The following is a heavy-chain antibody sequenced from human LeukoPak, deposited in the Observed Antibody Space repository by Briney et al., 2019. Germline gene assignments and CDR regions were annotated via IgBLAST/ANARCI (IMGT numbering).Heavy chain of an antibody. CDR1: GYTFTSYD. V-gene: IGHV1-8*01. J-gene: IGHJ3*02. Sequence: GGSVKVSCEASGYTFTSYDINWVRQAPGQGLEWMGCMNPNSGNTGYAQKFQGRVTMSRNTSISTAYMELSSLRSEDTAVYYCAIRYFDWLRALDIWGQGTMVTVSS. D-gene: IGHD3-9*01. CDR2: MNPNSGNT. CDR3: AIRYFDWLRALDI.